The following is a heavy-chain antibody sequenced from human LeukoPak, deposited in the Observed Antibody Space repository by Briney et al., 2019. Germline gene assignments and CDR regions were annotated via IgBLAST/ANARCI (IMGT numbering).Heavy chain of an antibody. Sequence: SVKVSCKASGGTFSSYAISWVRQAPGQGLEWMGGIIPIFGTANYAQKFQGRVTITTDESTSTAYMELSSLRSEDTAVYYCARELATVTTWGPGYYMDVWGKGTTVTVSS. D-gene: IGHD4-17*01. V-gene: IGHV1-69*05. J-gene: IGHJ6*03. CDR1: GGTFSSYA. CDR2: IIPIFGTA. CDR3: ARELATVTTWGPGYYMDV.